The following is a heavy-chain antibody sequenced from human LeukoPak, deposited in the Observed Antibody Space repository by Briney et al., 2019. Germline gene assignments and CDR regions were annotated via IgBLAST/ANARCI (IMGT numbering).Heavy chain of an antibody. J-gene: IGHJ4*02. CDR2: ISGSGGST. Sequence: GGSLRLSCAASGFTFSSYAMSWVRQAPGKGLEWVSAISGSGGSTYYADSVKGRFTISRDNSKNTLYLQMNSLRADDTAVYYCARDRTVGTTPIFDYWGQGTLVTVSS. D-gene: IGHD4-23*01. CDR1: GFTFSSYA. CDR3: ARDRTVGTTPIFDY. V-gene: IGHV3-23*01.